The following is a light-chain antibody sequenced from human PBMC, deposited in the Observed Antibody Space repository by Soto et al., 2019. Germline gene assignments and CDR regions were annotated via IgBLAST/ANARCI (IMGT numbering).Light chain of an antibody. CDR3: HQYTSSPWT. J-gene: IGKJ1*01. CDR2: GAS. CDR1: QSVSKY. V-gene: IGKV3-20*01. Sequence: EIVLTQSPSTLSLSPGEGATLSCRASQSVSKYLAWFQQKPGQAPRVLIYGASTRATGIPDRFTGSGSGTDFSLTISRLEAEDVAVYYCHQYTSSPWTLGQGTRVDIK.